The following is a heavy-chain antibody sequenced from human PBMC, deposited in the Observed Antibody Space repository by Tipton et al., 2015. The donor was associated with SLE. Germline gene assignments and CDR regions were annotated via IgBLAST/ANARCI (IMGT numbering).Heavy chain of an antibody. J-gene: IGHJ3*02. V-gene: IGHV4-4*07. Sequence: TLSLTCSVSGGSITGYYWGWIRQPAGKGLEWIGRIYSSGSTDYNPSLKSRVTMSVDTSKNQFSLKVSSVTAADTAVYYCARDLRPYDFLTGYYTDAFDIWGQGTMVTVSS. D-gene: IGHD3-9*01. CDR2: IYSSGST. CDR3: ARDLRPYDFLTGYYTDAFDI. CDR1: GGSITGYY.